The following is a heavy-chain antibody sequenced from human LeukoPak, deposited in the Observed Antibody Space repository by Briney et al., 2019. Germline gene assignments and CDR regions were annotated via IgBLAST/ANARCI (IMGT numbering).Heavy chain of an antibody. Sequence: SETLSLTCAVYGVSFSGYYWSWIRQPPGKGLEWIGEINHSGSTNYNPSLKSRVTISADTSKNQFSLKLSSVTAADTAVYYCARGRSTVTTFFYYWGQGTLVTVSS. CDR3: ARGRSTVTTFFYY. J-gene: IGHJ4*02. CDR2: INHSGST. V-gene: IGHV4-34*01. CDR1: GVSFSGYY. D-gene: IGHD4-17*01.